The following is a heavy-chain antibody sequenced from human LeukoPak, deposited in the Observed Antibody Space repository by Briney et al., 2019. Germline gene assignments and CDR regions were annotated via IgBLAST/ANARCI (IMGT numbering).Heavy chain of an antibody. D-gene: IGHD3-3*01. CDR1: GGSLCSYY. J-gene: IGHJ2*01. CDR2: IYNSGST. Sequence: PSETLSLTCTVSGGSLCSYYWSWIRQPAGKGLEWIGRIYNSGSTDFNPSLKSRVAMSQDTSRNHFSLKLNSVTAADTATYYCARHTGVFGASSGAFDLWGRGTLVTVSS. V-gene: IGHV4-4*07. CDR3: ARHTGVFGASSGAFDL.